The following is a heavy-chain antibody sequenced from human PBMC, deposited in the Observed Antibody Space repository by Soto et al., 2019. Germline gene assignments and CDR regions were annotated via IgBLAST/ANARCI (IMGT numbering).Heavy chain of an antibody. CDR3: AAASITIFAVPNLSHAFDI. V-gene: IGHV1-58*01. Sequence: SVKVSCKASVFTFTGSALQWVRQARGQRLEWIGWIVVGSGNTNYAQKFQERVTITRDMSTSTAYMELSSLRSEDTAVYYCAAASITIFAVPNLSHAFDIWGQGTMVTASS. J-gene: IGHJ3*02. CDR1: VFTFTGSA. CDR2: IVVGSGNT. D-gene: IGHD3-3*01.